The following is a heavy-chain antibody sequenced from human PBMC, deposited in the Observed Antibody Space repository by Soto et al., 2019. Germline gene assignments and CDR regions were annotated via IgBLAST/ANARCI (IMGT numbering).Heavy chain of an antibody. D-gene: IGHD3-3*01. Sequence: GGSLRLSCAASGFTFSSYAMSWVRQAPGKGLEWVSAISGSGGTTYYADSVKGRFTISRDNSKNTLYLQMDSLRAEDTAVYYCAKDLDFEDFDYWGQGTLVTVSS. CDR1: GFTFSSYA. CDR2: ISGSGGTT. CDR3: AKDLDFEDFDY. J-gene: IGHJ4*01. V-gene: IGHV3-23*01.